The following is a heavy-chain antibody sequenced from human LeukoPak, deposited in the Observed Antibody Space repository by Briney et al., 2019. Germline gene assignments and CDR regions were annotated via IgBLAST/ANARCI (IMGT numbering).Heavy chain of an antibody. CDR3: ARQSSGGYGLGY. CDR2: INPNSGGT. Sequence: GASVKASCKASGYTFTGNYMHWVRQTPGQGLEWMGWINPNSGGTNYAQKFQGRVTMTRDTSISTAYMELSRLRSDDTAVYYCARQSSGGYGLGYWGQGTLVTVSS. V-gene: IGHV1-2*02. D-gene: IGHD5-12*01. J-gene: IGHJ4*02. CDR1: GYTFTGNY.